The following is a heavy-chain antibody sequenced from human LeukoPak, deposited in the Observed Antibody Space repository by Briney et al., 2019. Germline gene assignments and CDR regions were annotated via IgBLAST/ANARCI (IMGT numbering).Heavy chain of an antibody. CDR3: ARQPAGTAAIDI. Sequence: SETLSLTCAVSGGSNTGYYWSWIRQPPGKGLEWIAYVRDNGESNYNPSLKSRVTISVDTRYNQISLRLNFVTAADTSIYYYARQPAGTAAIDIWGLGTMVTVSS. CDR1: GGSNTGYY. CDR2: VRDNGES. J-gene: IGHJ3*02. V-gene: IGHV4-59*08. D-gene: IGHD1-14*01.